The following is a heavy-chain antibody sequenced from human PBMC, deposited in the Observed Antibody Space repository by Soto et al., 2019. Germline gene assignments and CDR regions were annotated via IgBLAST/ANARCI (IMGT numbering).Heavy chain of an antibody. Sequence: QITLKESGPTLVRPPQTLTLTCTFSGFSLTSGVGVGWIRQPPGKALEWLALIYWDDDKRYSPSLKNRLTITMDTSKTQLVLTRTNVGPVATATYFFVHIDPEIVTVGGHGGFDYWGQGTLVTVSS. V-gene: IGHV2-5*02. CDR1: GFSLTSGVG. J-gene: IGHJ4*02. D-gene: IGHD5-12*01. CDR3: VHIDPEIVTVGGHGGFDY. CDR2: IYWDDDK.